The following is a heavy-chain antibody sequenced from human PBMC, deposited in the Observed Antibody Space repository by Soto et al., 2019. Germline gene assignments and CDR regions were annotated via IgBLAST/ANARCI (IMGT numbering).Heavy chain of an antibody. J-gene: IGHJ4*02. V-gene: IGHV1-18*01. Sequence: ASVKLSCKASVYTFTSYGISCVRQAPGQGLEWMGWISAYNGNTNYAQKLQGRVTMTTDTSTSTAYMELRSLRSDDTAVYYCARDFFYSRSRDFDYWGEGTLVTVSS. CDR1: VYTFTSYG. CDR3: ARDFFYSRSRDFDY. CDR2: ISAYNGNT. D-gene: IGHD6-13*01.